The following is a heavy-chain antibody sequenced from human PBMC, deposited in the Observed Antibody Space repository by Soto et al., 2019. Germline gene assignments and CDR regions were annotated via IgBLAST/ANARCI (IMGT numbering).Heavy chain of an antibody. V-gene: IGHV1-69*11. J-gene: IGHJ6*02. CDR1: GGTFSSSG. CDR3: ARWPQPRYTADPCAVDV. CDR2: IVPSLDTT. D-gene: IGHD3-16*02. Sequence: QVHLVQSGTEVKKPGSSVKVSCKASGGTFSSSGFSWVRQAPGQGLEWMGMIVPSLDTTNCAQKFQARVTITADEVTSTAYMELRSLRSEDTAVYYCARWPQPRYTADPCAVDVWGQGTRVIVSS.